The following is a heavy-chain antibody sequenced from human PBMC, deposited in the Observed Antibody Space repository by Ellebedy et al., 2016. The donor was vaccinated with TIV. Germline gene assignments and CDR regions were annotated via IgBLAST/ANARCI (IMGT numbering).Heavy chain of an antibody. CDR1: GGSFSGYY. Sequence: SETLSLTXAVYGGSFSGYYWSWIRQPPGKGLEWIGEINHSGSTNYNPSLKSRVTISVDTSKNQFSLKLSSVTAADTAVYYCARVRNLSDLDYWGQGTLVTVSS. J-gene: IGHJ4*02. V-gene: IGHV4-34*01. CDR3: ARVRNLSDLDY. CDR2: INHSGST.